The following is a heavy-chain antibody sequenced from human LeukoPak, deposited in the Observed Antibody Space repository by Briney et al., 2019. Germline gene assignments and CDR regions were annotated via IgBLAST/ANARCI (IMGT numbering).Heavy chain of an antibody. Sequence: ASVKVSCKASGYSFTNYDINWVRQAPGQGLEWMGWMNPNSGNTGYAQKFQGRVTMTRNTSISTAYMELSSLRSEDTAVYYCARGLGIAVAAVLYWGQGTLVTVSS. D-gene: IGHD6-19*01. CDR2: MNPNSGNT. V-gene: IGHV1-8*02. J-gene: IGHJ4*02. CDR1: GYSFTNYD. CDR3: ARGLGIAVAAVLY.